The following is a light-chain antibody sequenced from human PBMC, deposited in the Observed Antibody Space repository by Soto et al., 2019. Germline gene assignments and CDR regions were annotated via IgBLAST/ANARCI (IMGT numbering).Light chain of an antibody. Sequence: IGMTKSPSTVSVSPGERATLSCRASQSVGSNLGWYQQKPGQAPRLLIYGASTRATGIPARFSGSGSGTEFTLTISRLEPEDFAVYYCQQYGSSPTFAQGTKVEIK. V-gene: IGKV3-15*01. J-gene: IGKJ1*01. CDR1: QSVGSN. CDR2: GAS. CDR3: QQYGSSPT.